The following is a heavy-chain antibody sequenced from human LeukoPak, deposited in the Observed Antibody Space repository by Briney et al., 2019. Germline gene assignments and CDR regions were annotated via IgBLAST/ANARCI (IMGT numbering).Heavy chain of an antibody. CDR3: AIQRIVQNWFDP. CDR1: GGTFSSYA. J-gene: IGHJ5*02. Sequence: ASVQVSCKASGGTFSSYALSWVRQAPGQGLEWMGGIIPIFGTANYAQKFQGRVMITADESTSTAYMELSSLRSEDTAVYYCAIQRIVQNWFDPWGQGTLVTVSS. V-gene: IGHV1-69*13. D-gene: IGHD2/OR15-2a*01. CDR2: IIPIFGTA.